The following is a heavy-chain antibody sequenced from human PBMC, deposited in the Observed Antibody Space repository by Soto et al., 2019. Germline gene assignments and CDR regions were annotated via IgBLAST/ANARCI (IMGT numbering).Heavy chain of an antibody. CDR2: LYNSGST. J-gene: IGHJ4*02. Sequence: SETLSLTCTVSGGSIINYYWSWIRQPPGKGLEWIGYLYNSGSTKYNPSLKSRVTISADTSRNQFSLKLSSVTAADTAVYYCARDGSSPGLYYFDYWGQGTLVTVSS. V-gene: IGHV4-59*01. CDR1: GGSIINYY. D-gene: IGHD1-26*01. CDR3: ARDGSSPGLYYFDY.